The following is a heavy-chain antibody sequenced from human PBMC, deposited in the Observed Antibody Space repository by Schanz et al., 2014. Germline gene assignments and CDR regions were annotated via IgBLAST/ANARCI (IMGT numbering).Heavy chain of an antibody. D-gene: IGHD3-3*01. CDR3: ASDFWSGYSHYYYGLDV. CDR1: GYTLTAYY. Sequence: VQLVQSGAEVKKPGASVTVSCKASGYTLTAYYMHWVRQAPGQGLEWMGWINPDSGGTNYAQKFQGRVTMTRDMSINTAYMELSRLRSDDSAVYYCASDFWSGYSHYYYGLDVWGQGTTVTVSS. CDR2: INPDSGGT. V-gene: IGHV1-2*02. J-gene: IGHJ6*02.